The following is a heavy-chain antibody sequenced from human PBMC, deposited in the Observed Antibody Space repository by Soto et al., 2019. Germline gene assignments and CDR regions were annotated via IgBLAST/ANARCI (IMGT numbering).Heavy chain of an antibody. Sequence: SETLSLTCTVSGGSISSYFYIWVRQPPGKGLEWIGSVYYTGTTDYNPSLKGRVTISVDTSKTQFSLNLRSVTAADTAVYYCARDLAAVPRAFDYWGRGTLVTVSS. J-gene: IGHJ4*02. CDR3: ARDLAAVPRAFDY. D-gene: IGHD6-13*01. CDR1: GGSISSYF. CDR2: VYYTGTT. V-gene: IGHV4-59*01.